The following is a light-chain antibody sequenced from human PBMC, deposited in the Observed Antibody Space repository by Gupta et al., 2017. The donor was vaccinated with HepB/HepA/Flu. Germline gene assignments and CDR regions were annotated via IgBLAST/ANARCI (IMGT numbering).Light chain of an antibody. Sequence: QSALTQPPSASGSPGQSVTISCTGTSSDVGGYNYVSWYQLHPGKAPKLMIYDVTNRPSGVPDRFSGSKSGNMASLTVSGLQAEDEADYYCSSYAGSNNFVFGTGTKVTVL. J-gene: IGLJ1*01. CDR2: DVT. CDR1: SSDVGGYNY. V-gene: IGLV2-8*01. CDR3: SSYAGSNNFV.